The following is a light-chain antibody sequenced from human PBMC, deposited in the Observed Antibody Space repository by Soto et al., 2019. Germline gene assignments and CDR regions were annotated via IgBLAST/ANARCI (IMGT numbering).Light chain of an antibody. J-gene: IGKJ2*01. CDR2: WAS. V-gene: IGKV4-1*01. Sequence: DIVMTQSPDSLAVSLGERATINCKSSQSVLYSSNNKNYVAWYQQKPGQPPKLLIYWASTRESGVPDRFSGSGSGTDFTLTISSLQAEDVAIYYCKQYYSTPPGTFGQGTKLEIK. CDR1: QSVLYSSNNKNY. CDR3: KQYYSTPPGT.